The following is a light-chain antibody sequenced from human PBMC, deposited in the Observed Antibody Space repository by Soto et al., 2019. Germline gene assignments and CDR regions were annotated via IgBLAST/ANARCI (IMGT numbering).Light chain of an antibody. Sequence: EILMTQSPATLSLSPGERATLSCRASQSISNYLAWYQQKPGQAPRLLIHDSSTRATGVPDRFSGRGYGTEFALTISSLQSEDFAVYYCQQYNEWPLAFGGGTKVDIK. CDR3: QQYNEWPLA. V-gene: IGKV3-15*01. CDR2: DSS. J-gene: IGKJ4*01. CDR1: QSISNY.